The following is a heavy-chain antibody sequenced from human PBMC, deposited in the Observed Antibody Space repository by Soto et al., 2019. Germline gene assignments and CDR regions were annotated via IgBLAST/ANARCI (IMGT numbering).Heavy chain of an antibody. CDR1: GFTFSSYG. CDR3: ARDSVKSIVVVSAGIGS. D-gene: IGHD2-2*01. Sequence: QVQLVESGGGAVQPGRSLRLSCAASGFTFSSYGMHWVRQAPGKGLEWVAVISYDGSNRNYTDSVKGRFTISRDNSKNTLYLQMNSLRAEDTAVYYCARDSVKSIVVVSAGIGSWGQGTLVTVSS. J-gene: IGHJ5*02. CDR2: ISYDGSNR. V-gene: IGHV3-30*03.